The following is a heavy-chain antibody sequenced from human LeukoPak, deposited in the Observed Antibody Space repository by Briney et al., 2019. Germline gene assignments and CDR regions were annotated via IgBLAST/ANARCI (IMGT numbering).Heavy chain of an antibody. D-gene: IGHD3-10*01. Sequence: GGSLRLSCAASGFTFSSYAMHWVRQAPGKGLEWVAVISYDGSNKYYADSVKGRFTISRDNSKNTLYLQMNSLRAEDTAVYYCARDHRGVRDYFDYWGQGTLVTISS. V-gene: IGHV3-30-3*01. CDR3: ARDHRGVRDYFDY. CDR1: GFTFSSYA. J-gene: IGHJ4*02. CDR2: ISYDGSNK.